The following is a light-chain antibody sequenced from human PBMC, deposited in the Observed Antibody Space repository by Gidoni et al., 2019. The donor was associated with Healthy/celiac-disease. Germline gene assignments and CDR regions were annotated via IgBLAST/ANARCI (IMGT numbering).Light chain of an antibody. Sequence: AIQLTQSPSSLSASVGDRVTITCRASQGISSALAWYQQKPGKAPKLLIYDASSLESGVPSMFSGSGSGTDFTLTISSLQPEDFATYYCQQFNSYPQFGQGTRLEIK. J-gene: IGKJ5*01. V-gene: IGKV1-13*02. CDR2: DAS. CDR3: QQFNSYPQ. CDR1: QGISSA.